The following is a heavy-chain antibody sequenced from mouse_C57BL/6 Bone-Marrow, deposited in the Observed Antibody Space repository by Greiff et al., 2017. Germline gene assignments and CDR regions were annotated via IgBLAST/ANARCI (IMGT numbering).Heavy chain of an antibody. CDR2: IYPRSGNT. J-gene: IGHJ3*01. CDR3: ARRGYGSSYWFAY. V-gene: IGHV1-81*01. D-gene: IGHD1-1*01. CDR1: GYTFTSYG. Sequence: VMLVESGAELARPGASVKLSCKASGYTFTSYGISWVKQRTGQGLEWIGEIYPRSGNTYYNEKFKGKATLTADKSSSTAYMELRSLTSEDSAVYFCARRGYGSSYWFAYWGQGTLVTVSA.